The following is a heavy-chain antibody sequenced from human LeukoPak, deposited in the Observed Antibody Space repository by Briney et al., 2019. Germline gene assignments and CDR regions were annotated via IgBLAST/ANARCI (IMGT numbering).Heavy chain of an antibody. Sequence: GGSLRLSCAASGFTFSNCGMSWVRQAPGKGLEWVSVIGGDGSTYYADSVKGRFTISRDNSENTLYPQMNSLRAEDTAVYYCAKGPYGLGIYYGMDVWGQGTTVTVS. CDR3: AKGPYGLGIYYGMDV. J-gene: IGHJ6*02. CDR1: GFTFSNCG. V-gene: IGHV3-23*01. CDR2: IGGDGST. D-gene: IGHD3-10*01.